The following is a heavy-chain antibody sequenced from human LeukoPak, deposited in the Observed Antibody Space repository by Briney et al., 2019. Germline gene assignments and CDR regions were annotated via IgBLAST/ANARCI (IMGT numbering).Heavy chain of an antibody. D-gene: IGHD7-27*01. Sequence: GGSLRLSCAASGFTFSSYTMSWVRQAPGKGLEWVSTITTSDGNTYYADSVKGRFTVSRDNSKNTLFLQMNSLRAEDTAVYYWAKDGGLWVSAHWGDSWGRGTLVTVSS. CDR3: AKDGGLWVSAHWGDS. J-gene: IGHJ4*02. V-gene: IGHV3-23*01. CDR2: ITTSDGNT. CDR1: GFTFSSYT.